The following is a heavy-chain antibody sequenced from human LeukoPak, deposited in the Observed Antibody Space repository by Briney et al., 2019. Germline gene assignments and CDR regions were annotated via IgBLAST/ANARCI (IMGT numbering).Heavy chain of an antibody. Sequence: GGSLRLSCAASGFTFSSYATSWVRQAPGKGLEWVSAISGSGGSTYYADSVKGRFTISRDNSKNTLYLQMNSLRAEDTAVYYCAKAELILNYYHYDGMDVWGQGILVTVSS. V-gene: IGHV3-23*01. J-gene: IGHJ6*02. CDR2: ISGSGGST. CDR1: GFTFSSYA. D-gene: IGHD3-10*01. CDR3: AKAELILNYYHYDGMDV.